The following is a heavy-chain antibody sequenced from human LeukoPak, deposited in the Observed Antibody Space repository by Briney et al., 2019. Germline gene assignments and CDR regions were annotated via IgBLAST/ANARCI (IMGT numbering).Heavy chain of an antibody. Sequence: PGGSLRLSCAASGFTFSSYAMSWVRQAPGKGLEWASAISGSGGSTYYADSVKGRFTISRDNSKNTLYLQMNSLRAEDTAVYYCAKLYDFWSGSQMSWGQGTLVTVSS. V-gene: IGHV3-23*01. CDR3: AKLYDFWSGSQMS. CDR2: ISGSGGST. J-gene: IGHJ5*02. CDR1: GFTFSSYA. D-gene: IGHD3-3*01.